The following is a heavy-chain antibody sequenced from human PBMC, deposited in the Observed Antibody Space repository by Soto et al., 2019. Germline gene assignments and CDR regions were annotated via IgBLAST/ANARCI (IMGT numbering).Heavy chain of an antibody. CDR3: ARLGYCSSTSCYENFDY. CDR2: IIPILGIA. D-gene: IGHD2-2*01. J-gene: IGHJ4*02. Sequence: SVKVSCKASGGTFSSYTICWVRHAPGQGLEWMGRIIPILGIANYVQKFQGRVTITADKSTSTAYMELSSLRSEDTAVYYCARLGYCSSTSCYENFDYWGQGTLVTVSS. CDR1: GGTFSSYT. V-gene: IGHV1-69*02.